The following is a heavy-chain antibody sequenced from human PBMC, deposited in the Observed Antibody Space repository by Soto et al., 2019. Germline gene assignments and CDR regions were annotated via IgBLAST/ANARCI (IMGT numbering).Heavy chain of an antibody. CDR3: TRHTSSGTDY. CDR2: IRSKANSYAT. CDR1: GFTFSGSA. Sequence: EVQLVESGGGLVQPGGSLKLSCAASGFTFSGSAMHWVRQASGKGLEWVGRIRSKANSYATAYAASVKGRFTISRDDSKSTAYLQMNSLKTEDTAVYYCTRHTSSGTDYWGQGTLVTVSS. J-gene: IGHJ4*02. D-gene: IGHD3-10*01. V-gene: IGHV3-73*02.